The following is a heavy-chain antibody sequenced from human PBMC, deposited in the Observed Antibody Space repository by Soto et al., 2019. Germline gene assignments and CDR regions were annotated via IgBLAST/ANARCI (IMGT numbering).Heavy chain of an antibody. D-gene: IGHD3-22*01. J-gene: IGHJ4*02. CDR1: GDPIRSGCYS. CDR3: ARDNRSGYYFDY. CDR2: IYQSGTT. Sequence: PSDTQSPTAHRSGDPIRSGCYSWNWIRQPPGKGLEWIGNIYQSGTTDYNPSLKSRVTISVDRSKNQFSLKLSSVTAADTAVYYCARDNRSGYYFDYWGQG. V-gene: IGHV4-30-2*01.